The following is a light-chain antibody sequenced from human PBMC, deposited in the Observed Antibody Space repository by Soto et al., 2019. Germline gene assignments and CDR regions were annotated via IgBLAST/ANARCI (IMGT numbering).Light chain of an antibody. J-gene: IGKJ5*01. V-gene: IGKV3-15*01. Sequence: SVSQSVGTCLAWYQHKPGQAPSLLIHNASTRATGIPARFSGSGSGTEFTLTISSLQSEDFAVYYCQQYNNWPLITFGQGTRLEI. CDR2: NAS. CDR3: QQYNNWPLIT. CDR1: QSVGTC.